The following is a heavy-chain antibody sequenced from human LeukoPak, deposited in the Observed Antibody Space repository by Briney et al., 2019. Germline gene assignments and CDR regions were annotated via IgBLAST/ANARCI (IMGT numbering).Heavy chain of an antibody. Sequence: PGASLRLSCPASGFSFSSYSMNWVRQAPGKGLEWVSSISRSTNYIYYADSVKGRFTISRDNANNSLYLQMTSLRAEDTAIDYCARVCCSGDCYDLEYWGQGTLVTVSS. CDR2: ISRSTNYI. V-gene: IGHV3-21*01. CDR1: GFSFSSYS. CDR3: ARVCCSGDCYDLEY. J-gene: IGHJ4*02. D-gene: IGHD2-21*02.